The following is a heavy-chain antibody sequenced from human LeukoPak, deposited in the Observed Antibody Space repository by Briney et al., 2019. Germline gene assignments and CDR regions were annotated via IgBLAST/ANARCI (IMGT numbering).Heavy chain of an antibody. CDR2: ISGSGGST. CDR3: AKADIYCSSTSCLYFDY. J-gene: IGHJ4*02. V-gene: IGHV3-23*01. CDR1: GFTFSSYA. Sequence: PGGSLRLSCAASGFTFSSYAMSWVRQAPGKGLEWVSAISGSGGSTYYADSVKGRLTISRDNSRNTLYLQMNSLRAEDTAVYYCAKADIYCSSTSCLYFDYWGQGTLVTVSS. D-gene: IGHD2-2*01.